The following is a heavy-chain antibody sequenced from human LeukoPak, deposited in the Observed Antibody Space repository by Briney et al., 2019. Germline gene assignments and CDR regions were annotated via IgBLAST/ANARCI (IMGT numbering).Heavy chain of an antibody. CDR3: AKDAAKYSGSYDPQFAFDI. V-gene: IGHV3-43D*03. CDR2: ISWDGGST. CDR1: GFTFDDYA. Sequence: GGSLRLSCAASGFTFDDYAMHWVRQAPGKGLEWVSLISWDGGSTYYADSVKGRFTISRDNSKNSLYLQMNSLRAEDTALYYCAKDAAKYSGSYDPQFAFDIWGQGTMVTVSS. J-gene: IGHJ3*02. D-gene: IGHD1-26*01.